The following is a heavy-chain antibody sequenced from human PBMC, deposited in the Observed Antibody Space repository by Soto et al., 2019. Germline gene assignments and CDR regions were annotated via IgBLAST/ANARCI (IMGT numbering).Heavy chain of an antibody. CDR2: ISYSGST. D-gene: IGHD3-10*01. Sequence: QVQLQESGPGLVKPSETLSLTCTVSGGSMSSYYWTWIRQPPGKGLEWIGYISYSGSTNYNPALKSRVTLSVDPSKNQFSLNLSSVTAADTAVYYCARAYGSGNYYLYYFDYWGQGTLVTVSS. V-gene: IGHV4-59*01. CDR1: GGSMSSYY. J-gene: IGHJ4*02. CDR3: ARAYGSGNYYLYYFDY.